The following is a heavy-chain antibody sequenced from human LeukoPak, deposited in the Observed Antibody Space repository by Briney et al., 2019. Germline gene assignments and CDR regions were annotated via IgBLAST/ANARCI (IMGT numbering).Heavy chain of an antibody. CDR2: INPNGGGT. V-gene: IGHV1-2*06. D-gene: IGHD2-2*02. CDR1: GYTFTGYY. Sequence: ASVKVSCKASGYTFTGYYMHWVRQAPGQGLEWMGRINPNGGGTNYAQKFQGRVTMTRDTSISTAYMELSRLRSDDTAVYYCARSVVVPAAITEFDYWGQGTLVTVSS. CDR3: ARSVVVPAAITEFDY. J-gene: IGHJ4*02.